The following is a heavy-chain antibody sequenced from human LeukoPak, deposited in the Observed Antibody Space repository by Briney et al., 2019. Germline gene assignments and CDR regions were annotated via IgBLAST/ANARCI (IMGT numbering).Heavy chain of an antibody. J-gene: IGHJ6*02. CDR1: GFTFSSYW. Sequence: GGSLRLSCAASGFTFSSYWMHWVRQAPGKGLVWVSRINSDGSSTIYADSVKGRFTISRDNAKNTLYLQMNSLRAEDTAVYYCAREGLMNYGLYYYYYGMDVWGQGTTVTVSS. CDR3: AREGLMNYGLYYYYYGMDV. V-gene: IGHV3-74*01. D-gene: IGHD3-10*01. CDR2: INSDGSST.